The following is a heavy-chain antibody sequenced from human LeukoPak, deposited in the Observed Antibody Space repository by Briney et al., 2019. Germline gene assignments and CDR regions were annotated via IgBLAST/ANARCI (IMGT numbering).Heavy chain of an antibody. Sequence: GGSLRLSCEASGFTFSNYAMSWVRQAPGKGLEWVSTISGSGGSTYYADSVKGRFTISRDNSKNTLYLQMNSLRAEDTAVYYCAKDLAAGAEGRFDPWGQGTLVTVSS. J-gene: IGHJ5*02. CDR1: GFTFSNYA. CDR2: ISGSGGST. V-gene: IGHV3-23*01. CDR3: AKDLAAGAEGRFDP. D-gene: IGHD6-13*01.